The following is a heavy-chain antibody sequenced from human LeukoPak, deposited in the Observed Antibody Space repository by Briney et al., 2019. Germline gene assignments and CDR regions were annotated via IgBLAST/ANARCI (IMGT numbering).Heavy chain of an antibody. CDR3: ARSITVTNAFDI. V-gene: IGHV1-2*02. D-gene: IGHD4-17*01. CDR1: GCTFTGYY. J-gene: IGHJ3*02. Sequence: ASVKVSCKASGCTFTGYYMHWVRQAPGQGLEWMGWINPNSGGTNYAQKFQGRVTMTRDTSISTAYMELSRLRSDDTAVYYCARSITVTNAFDIWGQGTMVTVSS. CDR2: INPNSGGT.